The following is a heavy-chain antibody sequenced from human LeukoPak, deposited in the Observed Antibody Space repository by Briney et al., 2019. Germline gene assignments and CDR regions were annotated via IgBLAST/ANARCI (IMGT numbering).Heavy chain of an antibody. CDR1: GGSISSYY. J-gene: IGHJ3*02. V-gene: IGHV4-59*12. CDR2: IYYSGST. Sequence: SETLSLTCTVSGGSISSYYWSWIRQPPGKGLEWIGYIYYSGSTNYNPSLKSRVTMSVDTSKNQFSLKLSSVTAADTAVYYCARAVRSYPKENDAFDIWGQGTMVTVSS. D-gene: IGHD3-10*01. CDR3: ARAVRSYPKENDAFDI.